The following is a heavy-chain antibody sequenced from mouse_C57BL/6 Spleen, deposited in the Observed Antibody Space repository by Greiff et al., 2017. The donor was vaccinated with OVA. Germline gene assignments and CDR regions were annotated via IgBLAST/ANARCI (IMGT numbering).Heavy chain of an antibody. V-gene: IGHV1-15*01. CDR3: TRDYYGSDAMDY. D-gene: IGHD1-1*01. CDR1: GYTFTDYE. Sequence: VQLVESGAELVRPGASVTLSCKASGYTFTDYEMHWVKQTPVHGLEWIGAIDPETGGTAYNQKFKGKAILTADKSSSTAYMELRSLTSEDSAVYYCTRDYYGSDAMDYWGQGTSVTVSS. J-gene: IGHJ4*01. CDR2: IDPETGGT.